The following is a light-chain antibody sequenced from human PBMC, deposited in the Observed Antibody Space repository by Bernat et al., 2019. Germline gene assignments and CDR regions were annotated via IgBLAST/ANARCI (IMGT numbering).Light chain of an antibody. CDR2: EVN. J-gene: IGLJ1*01. CDR3: ASYAGNNNYV. Sequence: QSALTQPPSASGSPGQSVTISCTGTSSDVGGYNSVSWCQQHPGKAPKLVSYEVNKRPSGVPDRFSGSKSGNTASLTVSGLQDEDEADYYCASYAGNNNYVFGTGTTVSVL. V-gene: IGLV2-8*01. CDR1: SSDVGGYNS.